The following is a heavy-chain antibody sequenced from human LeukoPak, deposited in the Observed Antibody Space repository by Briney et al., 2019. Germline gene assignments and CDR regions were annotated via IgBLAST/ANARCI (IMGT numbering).Heavy chain of an antibody. D-gene: IGHD7-27*01. J-gene: IGHJ4*02. CDR2: IYYSGST. CDR3: ARGLGSTVLDY. CDR1: GGSISSYY. V-gene: IGHV4-59*08. Sequence: SETLSLTCTVSGGSISSYYWSWIRQPPGKGLEWIGYIYYSGSTNYNPSLKSRVTISVDTSKTQFSLKLSSVTAADTAVYYCARGLGSTVLDYWGQGTLVTVSS.